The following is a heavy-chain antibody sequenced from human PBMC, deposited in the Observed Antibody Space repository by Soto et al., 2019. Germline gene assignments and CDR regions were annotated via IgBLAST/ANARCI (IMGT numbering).Heavy chain of an antibody. CDR3: ARQNTYGSFYYYAMDV. D-gene: IGHD3-10*01. J-gene: IGHJ6*02. CDR2: IYPGDSDT. V-gene: IGHV5-51*01. Sequence: PGESLKISCKGSGYSFTSYWIGWVRQMPGKGLEWRGIIYPGDSDTRYSPSFQGQVTISADKSISTAYLQWSSLKASDTAMSYCARQNTYGSFYYYAMDVWGQGTPVTVSS. CDR1: GYSFTSYW.